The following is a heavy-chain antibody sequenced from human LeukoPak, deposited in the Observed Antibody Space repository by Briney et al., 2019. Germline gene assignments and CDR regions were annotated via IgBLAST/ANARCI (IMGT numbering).Heavy chain of an antibody. Sequence: GGSLRLSCAASGFTVSSNYMSWVRQAPGKGLEWVSVIYSGGSTYYADSVKGRFTISRDNSKNTLYLQMNSLRAEDTAVYYCARALPDYYYDSSGYYQYYFDYWGQRTLVTVSS. J-gene: IGHJ4*02. CDR1: GFTVSSNY. D-gene: IGHD3-22*01. CDR3: ARALPDYYYDSSGYYQYYFDY. CDR2: IYSGGST. V-gene: IGHV3-53*01.